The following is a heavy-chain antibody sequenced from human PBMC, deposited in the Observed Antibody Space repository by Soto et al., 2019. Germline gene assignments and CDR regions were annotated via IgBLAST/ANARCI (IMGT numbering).Heavy chain of an antibody. CDR1: GFTFSSYS. CDR3: ARDLGSGYDDY. V-gene: IGHV3-48*01. Sequence: PGGSLRHSCAASGFTFSSYSMNWVRQAPGKGLEWVSYISSSSSTIYYADSVKGRFTISRDNAKNSLYLQMNSLRAEDTAVYYCARDLGSGYDDYWGQGTLVTVSA. D-gene: IGHD5-12*01. CDR2: ISSSSSTI. J-gene: IGHJ4*02.